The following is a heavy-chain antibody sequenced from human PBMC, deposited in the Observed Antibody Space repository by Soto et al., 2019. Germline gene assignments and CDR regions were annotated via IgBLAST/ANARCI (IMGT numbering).Heavy chain of an antibody. D-gene: IGHD1-26*01. Sequence: QVQLQESGPGLVKPSETLSLTCIVSGGSISSYYWSWIRQPPGKGLEWIGYIYYSGSTNYNPSLKSRVTISVDTSKNQFSLKLSSVTAADTAVYYCARDSLSGTYYDYWGQGTLVTVSS. J-gene: IGHJ4*02. V-gene: IGHV4-59*01. CDR3: ARDSLSGTYYDY. CDR1: GGSISSYY. CDR2: IYYSGST.